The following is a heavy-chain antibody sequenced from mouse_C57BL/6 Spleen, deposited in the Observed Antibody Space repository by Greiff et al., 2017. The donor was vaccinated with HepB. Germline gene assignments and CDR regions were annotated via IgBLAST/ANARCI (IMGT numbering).Heavy chain of an antibody. CDR3: ARGVDYAMDY. J-gene: IGHJ4*01. CDR2: IYPGDGDT. CDR1: GYALSSSW. Sequence: VQLVESGPELVKPGASVKISCKASGYALSSSWMNWVKQRPGKGLEWIGRIYPGDGDTNYNGKFKGKATLTADKSSSTAYMQLSSLTSEDSAVYFCARGVDYAMDYWGQGTSVTVSS. D-gene: IGHD1-1*02. V-gene: IGHV1-82*01.